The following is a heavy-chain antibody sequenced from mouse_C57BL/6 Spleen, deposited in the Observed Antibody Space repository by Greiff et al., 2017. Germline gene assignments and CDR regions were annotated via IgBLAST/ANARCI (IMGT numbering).Heavy chain of an antibody. CDR3: ASRAWFAY. CDR1: GYTFTSYD. CDR2: IYPGGGST. V-gene: IGHV1-85*01. Sequence: QVQLQQSGPELVKPGASVKLSCKASGYTFTSYDINWVKQRPGQGLEWIGWIYPGGGSTKYNEKFKGKATLTVDTSSSTAYMELHSLTSEDSAVYFCASRAWFAYWGQGTLVTVSA. J-gene: IGHJ3*01.